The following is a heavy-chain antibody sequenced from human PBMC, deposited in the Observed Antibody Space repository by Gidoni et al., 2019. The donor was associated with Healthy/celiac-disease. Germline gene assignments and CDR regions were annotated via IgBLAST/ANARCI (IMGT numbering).Heavy chain of an antibody. Sequence: QVQLVQSGAEVKKPGSSVKVSCKASGGTFSSYAISWVRQAPGQGLGWMGGIIPIFGKAKYGQEFQGRVAINSDKSTNTAYMELSSLRSEDTAVYYCAGLELASYFDYWGQGTLVTVSS. V-gene: IGHV1-69*06. J-gene: IGHJ4*02. CDR2: IIPIFGKA. CDR1: GGTFSSYA. CDR3: AGLELASYFDY. D-gene: IGHD1-26*01.